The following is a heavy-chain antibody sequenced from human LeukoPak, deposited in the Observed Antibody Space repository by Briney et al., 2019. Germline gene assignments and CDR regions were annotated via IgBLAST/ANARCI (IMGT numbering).Heavy chain of an antibody. D-gene: IGHD2-2*01. CDR1: GYTFTGYY. CDR3: ARDREQLLFSYYYMDV. J-gene: IGHJ6*03. V-gene: IGHV1-2*02. CDR2: INPNSGGT. Sequence: ASVKVSCKAFGYTFTGYYMHWVRQAPGQGLEWMGWINPNSGGTNYAQKFQGRVSMTRDTSISTAYMELSRLRSDDTAVYYCARDREQLLFSYYYMDVWGKGTTVTVSS.